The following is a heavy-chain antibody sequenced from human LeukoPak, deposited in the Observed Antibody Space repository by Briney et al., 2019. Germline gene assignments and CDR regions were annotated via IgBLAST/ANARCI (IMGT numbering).Heavy chain of an antibody. Sequence: PSETLSLTCAVYGESFSGYYWSWIRQPPGKGLEWIGYIYYRGSTNYNPSLKSRVTISVDTSKNQLSLKLTSVTAADTAVYYCARDHDSSGYYYVGGWFDPWGQGTLVTVSS. CDR1: GESFSGYY. J-gene: IGHJ5*02. V-gene: IGHV4-59*01. D-gene: IGHD3-22*01. CDR3: ARDHDSSGYYYVGGWFDP. CDR2: IYYRGST.